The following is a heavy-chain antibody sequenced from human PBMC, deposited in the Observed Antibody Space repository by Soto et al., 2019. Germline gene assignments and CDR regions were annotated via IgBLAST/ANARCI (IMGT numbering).Heavy chain of an antibody. Sequence: TGGSLRLSCAASGFTFSNFAMNWVRQAPGKGLEWVSGISGSGGSTYDADSVKGRFTISRDNSKNTLYLQMNSLRAEDTAVYYCAKDYCSSASCFPSYYYYGMDVWGQGTTVTVSS. J-gene: IGHJ6*02. CDR3: AKDYCSSASCFPSYYYYGMDV. CDR1: GFTFSNFA. D-gene: IGHD2-2*01. V-gene: IGHV3-23*01. CDR2: ISGSGGST.